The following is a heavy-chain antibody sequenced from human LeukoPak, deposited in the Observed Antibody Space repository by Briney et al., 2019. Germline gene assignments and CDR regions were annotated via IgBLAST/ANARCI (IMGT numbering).Heavy chain of an antibody. CDR2: INHSGST. D-gene: IGHD1-26*01. J-gene: IGHJ4*02. CDR1: GGSFSGYY. V-gene: IGHV4-34*01. Sequence: PSETLSLICAVYGGSFSGYYWSWIRQPPGKGLEWIGEINHSGSTNYNPSLKSRVTISVDTSKNQFSLKLSSVTAADTAVYYCARSIVGATTPFDYWGQGTLVTVSS. CDR3: ARSIVGATTPFDY.